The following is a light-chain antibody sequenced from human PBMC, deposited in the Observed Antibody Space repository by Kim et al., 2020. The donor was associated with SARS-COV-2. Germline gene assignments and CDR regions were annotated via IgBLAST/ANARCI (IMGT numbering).Light chain of an antibody. J-gene: IGKJ1*01. CDR2: AAVS. V-gene: IGKV1-39*01. CDR3: LQHNSYPWT. Sequence: DIQMTQSPSSLSASVGDRVTITCRASQSIASYLNWYQQKSGKAPKLLIYAAVSTLQSGVPSRFTGSGSGTDFTLTISNLQPEDFATYYCLQHNSYPWTFGQGTKVDIK. CDR1: QSIASY.